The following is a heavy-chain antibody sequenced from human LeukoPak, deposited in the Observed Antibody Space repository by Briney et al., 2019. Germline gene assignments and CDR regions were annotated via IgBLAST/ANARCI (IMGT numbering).Heavy chain of an antibody. CDR3: ARITTRYFDY. Sequence: SETLSLTCTVSGGSISSYYWSWIRQPPGKGLEWIANIFYSGSPNYNPSLKSRVTISFDTSKNQFSLKLSSVTAADTAVYYCARITTRYFDYWGQGTLVTVSS. CDR2: IFYSGSP. J-gene: IGHJ4*02. CDR1: GGSISSYY. V-gene: IGHV4-59*08. D-gene: IGHD1-1*01.